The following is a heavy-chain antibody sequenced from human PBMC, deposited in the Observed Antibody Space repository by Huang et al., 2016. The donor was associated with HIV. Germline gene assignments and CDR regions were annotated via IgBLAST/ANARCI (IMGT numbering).Heavy chain of an antibody. CDR1: TFRFGAYW. V-gene: IGHV3-7*03. CDR2: IRQDESEK. D-gene: IGHD1-7*01. Sequence: VESGGRLVQPGGSIRLSCVGSTFRFGAYWMSWVRQQRGNGMEWVAKIRQDESEKYYVDSVKGRFNISRDNAKKVVFLEMNNVRVEDTATYFCATKTAGMDIWGQGTTVTVS. CDR3: ATKTAGMDI. J-gene: IGHJ6*02.